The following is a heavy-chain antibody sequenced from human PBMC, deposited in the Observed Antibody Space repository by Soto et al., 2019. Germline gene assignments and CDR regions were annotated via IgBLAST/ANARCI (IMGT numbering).Heavy chain of an antibody. CDR1: GFTFSHYT. D-gene: IGHD3-9*01. CDR2: INGSNGHT. V-gene: IGHV3-23*01. Sequence: LRLSCAASGFTFSHYTMSWVRQLPGKGLEWVSGINGSNGHTYYADSVKGRFTISRDNSQNTLYLQMNSLRVEDTAVYYCVRDTVRYFELFGFPGFEPWGPGPLVTV. J-gene: IGHJ5*02. CDR3: VRDTVRYFELFGFPGFEP.